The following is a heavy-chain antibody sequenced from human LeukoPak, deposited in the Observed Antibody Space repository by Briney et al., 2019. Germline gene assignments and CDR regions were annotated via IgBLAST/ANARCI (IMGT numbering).Heavy chain of an antibody. CDR2: IFPSGST. D-gene: IGHD5-24*01. CDR3: ARDQMTRSWYFDL. Sequence: SGTLSLTCTVSGGSISNSHWWTWVRQPPGKGLEWIGEIFPSGSTDYNPSLKSRVTISVDKSKNQFSLKLAFVTAADTAVYYCARDQMTRSWYFDLWGRGTLVTVSS. J-gene: IGHJ2*01. V-gene: IGHV4-4*02. CDR1: GGSISNSHW.